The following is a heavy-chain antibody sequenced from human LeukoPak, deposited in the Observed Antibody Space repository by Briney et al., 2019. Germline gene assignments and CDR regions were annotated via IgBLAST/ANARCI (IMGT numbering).Heavy chain of an antibody. D-gene: IGHD3-22*01. J-gene: IGHJ4*02. V-gene: IGHV3-48*04. CDR3: ARVDYYDSSGYCAD. CDR2: ISSSSSTI. Sequence: PGGSLRLSCAASGFTFSSYSMNWVRQAPGKGLEWVSYISSSSSTIYYADSVKGRFTISRDNAKNSLYLQMNSLRAEDTAVYYCARVDYYDSSGYCADWGQGTLVTVSS. CDR1: GFTFSSYS.